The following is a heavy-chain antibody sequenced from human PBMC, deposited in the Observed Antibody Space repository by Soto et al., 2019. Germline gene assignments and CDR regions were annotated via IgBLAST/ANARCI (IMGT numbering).Heavy chain of an antibody. CDR2: IYYSGST. CDR3: ARRYGGNFDY. J-gene: IGHJ4*02. Sequence: SETLSLTCTVSGCSISSYYWSWIRQPPGKGLEWIGYIYYSGSTNYNPSLKSRVTISVDTSKNQFSLKLSSVTAADTAVYYCARRYGGNFDYWGQGTLVTRLL. CDR1: GCSISSYY. D-gene: IGHD1-26*01. V-gene: IGHV4-59*01.